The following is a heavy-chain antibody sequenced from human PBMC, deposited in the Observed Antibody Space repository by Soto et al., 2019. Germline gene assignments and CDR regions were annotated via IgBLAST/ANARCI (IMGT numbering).Heavy chain of an antibody. J-gene: IGHJ6*02. CDR3: ARDPGFGFGYSYAFAMDV. V-gene: IGHV1-18*01. CDR1: GYTFSNKG. Sequence: QVQLVQSGAEVKKPGASVKVSCKASGYTFSNKGISWVRQGPGQGLEWMGWISGYNGNTHYEEKVQDRIKMTTDTSTSTTYLELRSLRSDDTAVYFCARDPGFGFGYSYAFAMDVWGHGTTVTVSS. CDR2: ISGYNGNT. D-gene: IGHD5-18*01.